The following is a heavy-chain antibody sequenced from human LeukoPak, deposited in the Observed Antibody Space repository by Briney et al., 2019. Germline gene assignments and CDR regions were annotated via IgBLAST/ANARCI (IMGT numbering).Heavy chain of an antibody. CDR3: ARTTEGGYTYNYFYYYYMDV. J-gene: IGHJ6*03. V-gene: IGHV4-4*02. CDR1: GGSISSRNW. Sequence: SGTLSLTCAVSGGSISSRNWWSWVRQPPGKGLEWIGYIYYSGSTNYNPSLKSRISISVDRSKNQFSLKLSSVTAADTAVYYCARTTEGGYTYNYFYYYYMDVWGKGTTVTISS. D-gene: IGHD5-18*01. CDR2: IYYSGST.